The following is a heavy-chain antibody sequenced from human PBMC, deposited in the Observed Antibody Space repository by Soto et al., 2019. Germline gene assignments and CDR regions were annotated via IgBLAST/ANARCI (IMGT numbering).Heavy chain of an antibody. CDR2: ISGSGGST. V-gene: IGHV3-23*01. CDR1: GFTFSSYA. CDR3: AKDNDWNLREANWFDP. Sequence: EVQLLESGGGLVQPGGSLRLSCAASGFTFSSYAMSWVRQAPGKGLEWVSAISGSGGSTYYADSVKGRFTISRDNSKNXLYLQMNSLRAEDTAVYYCAKDNDWNLREANWFDPWGQGTLVTVSS. D-gene: IGHD1-7*01. J-gene: IGHJ5*02.